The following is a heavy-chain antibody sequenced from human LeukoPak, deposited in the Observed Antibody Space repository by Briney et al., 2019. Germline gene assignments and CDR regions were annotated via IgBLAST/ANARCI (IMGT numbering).Heavy chain of an antibody. CDR3: ARSLVAQQLRVDY. CDR1: GGSISSYY. J-gene: IGHJ4*02. CDR2: IYYSGST. D-gene: IGHD6-13*01. Sequence: SETLSLTCTVSGGSISSYYWSWIRQPPGKGLEWIGYIYYSGSTNYNPSLKSRVTISVDTSKNQFSLKLSSVTAADTAVYYCARSLVAQQLRVDYWGQGTLVTVSS. V-gene: IGHV4-59*01.